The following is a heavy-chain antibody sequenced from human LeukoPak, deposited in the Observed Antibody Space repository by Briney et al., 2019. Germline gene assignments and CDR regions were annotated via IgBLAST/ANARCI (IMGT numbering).Heavy chain of an antibody. CDR3: ARDFSSSSTVYYYYYMDV. CDR2: ISYSGTT. J-gene: IGHJ6*03. Sequence: SETLSLTCTVSGGSISSRPYYWGWVRQPPGKGLEWIGTISYSGTTYYSPSLKSRVTISLDTSKDQFSLKLSSVTAADTAIYYCARDFSSSSTVYYYYYMDVWGKGTTVTVSS. CDR1: GGSISSRPYY. D-gene: IGHD6-6*01. V-gene: IGHV4-39*07.